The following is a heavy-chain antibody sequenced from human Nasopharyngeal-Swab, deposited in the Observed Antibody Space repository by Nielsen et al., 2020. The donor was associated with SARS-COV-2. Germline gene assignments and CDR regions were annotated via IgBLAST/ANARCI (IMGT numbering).Heavy chain of an antibody. CDR1: GFTFSSYR. V-gene: IGHV3-21*01. CDR2: ISSSSSYI. J-gene: IGHJ4*02. Sequence: GGSLRLSCAASGFTFSSYRMNWVRQAPGKGLEWVSSISSSSSYIFYADSVKGRFTISRDNAKSSLYLQMNSLRAEDTAMYYCARDPPRFQPLYYFDYWGQGTLVTVSS. CDR3: ARDPPRFQPLYYFDY. D-gene: IGHD2-2*01.